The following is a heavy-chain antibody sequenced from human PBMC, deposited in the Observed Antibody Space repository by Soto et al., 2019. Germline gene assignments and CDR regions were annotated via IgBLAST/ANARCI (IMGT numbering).Heavy chain of an antibody. V-gene: IGHV3-23*01. J-gene: IGHJ4*02. CDR1: GFTFSDFA. D-gene: IGHD1-26*01. Sequence: GGSLRLSCAASGFTFSDFAMNWVRQTPEKRLEWVSIITTTGDTSYYADSVKGRFTISRDNSKNVLYLQMNNVRVDDTAIYYCAKTAVGAKELFAYWGQGT. CDR2: ITTTGDTS. CDR3: AKTAVGAKELFAY.